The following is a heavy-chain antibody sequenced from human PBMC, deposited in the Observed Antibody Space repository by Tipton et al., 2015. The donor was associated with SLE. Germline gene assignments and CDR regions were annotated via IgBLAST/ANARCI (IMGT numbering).Heavy chain of an antibody. CDR1: GGSITTVGYY. V-gene: IGHV4-31*03. CDR2: IYDSKST. Sequence: TLSLTCTVSGGSITTVGYYWSWNRQHPGKGLEWIGYIYDSKSTYYNPSLKSRVTMSVDTSKSQFSLKLTFVSAADTAIYYCARMGLCTTTTCNEGAFDVWGQGSMVTVSS. CDR3: ARMGLCTTTTCNEGAFDV. J-gene: IGHJ3*01. D-gene: IGHD2-2*01.